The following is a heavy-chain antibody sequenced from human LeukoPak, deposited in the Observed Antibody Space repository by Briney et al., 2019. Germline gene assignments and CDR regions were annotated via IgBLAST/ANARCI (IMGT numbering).Heavy chain of an antibody. J-gene: IGHJ5*02. D-gene: IGHD3-22*01. V-gene: IGHV4-59*01. CDR3: ARGGRRVYGSSGYRWFDP. CDR2: IYYSGST. CDR1: GGSISSYY. Sequence: SETLSLTCTVSGGSISSYYWSWIRQPPGKGLEWVGYIYYSGSTNYNPSLKSRVTISVDTSKNQFSLKLSSVTAADTAVYYCARGGRRVYGSSGYRWFDPWGQGTLVTVSS.